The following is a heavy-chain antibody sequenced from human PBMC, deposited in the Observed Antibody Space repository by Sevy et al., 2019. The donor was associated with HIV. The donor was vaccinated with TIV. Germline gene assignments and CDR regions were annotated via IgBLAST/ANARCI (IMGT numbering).Heavy chain of an antibody. J-gene: IGHJ4*02. CDR1: SYTFTTYA. V-gene: IGHV1-18*01. CDR3: ARVVMSSSWPCFDY. D-gene: IGHD6-13*01. Sequence: ASVKVSCKASSYTFTTYAITWVRQAPGEGLEWMGWISVNNGNRNYAQKVQDRVTMTTDTSTNTAYMELRSLRSDDTAMYYCARVVMSSSWPCFDYWGQGTLVTVSS. CDR2: ISVNNGNR.